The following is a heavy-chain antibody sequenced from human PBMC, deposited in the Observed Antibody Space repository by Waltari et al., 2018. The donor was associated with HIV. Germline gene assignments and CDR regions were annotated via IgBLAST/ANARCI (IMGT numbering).Heavy chain of an antibody. J-gene: IGHJ2*01. Sequence: QVQLQESGPGLVKPSETLSLTCTVSGYSIRSGYHWGWIRQPPGKGLEWIGSMYHSGSTYYNPSLKSRVTMSVDTSKNQFSLKLSSVTAADTAVYYCARRSGEYWYFDLWGRGTLVTVSS. CDR2: MYHSGST. D-gene: IGHD7-27*01. V-gene: IGHV4-38-2*02. CDR3: ARRSGEYWYFDL. CDR1: GYSIRSGYH.